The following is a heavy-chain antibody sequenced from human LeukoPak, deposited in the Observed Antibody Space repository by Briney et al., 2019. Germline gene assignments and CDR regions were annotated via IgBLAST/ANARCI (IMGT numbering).Heavy chain of an antibody. CDR1: RFTFSSYG. J-gene: IGHJ4*02. V-gene: IGHV3-30*02. D-gene: IGHD2-2*01. CDR2: IRVDGSTK. CDR3: ATSSFCSRPSCYLPLDS. Sequence: PGGSLRLSCAASRFTFSSYGMHWVRQAPGKGLEWVAFIRVDGSTKYYADSVKGRYTISRDNSENTLYLQMNSLRAEDTAVYYCATSSFCSRPSCYLPLDSWGQGTLVSVSS.